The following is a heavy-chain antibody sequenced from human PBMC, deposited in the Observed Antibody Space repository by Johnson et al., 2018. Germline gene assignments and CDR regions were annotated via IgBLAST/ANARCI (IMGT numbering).Heavy chain of an antibody. D-gene: IGHD3-22*01. Sequence: VQLVQSGGGVVQXGRSLRLSCAASGFTFSSYAMSWVRQAPGKGLEWVSGVSGRGVSSYYADSVKGRFTISRDNSKNTLYLQMNSLSAEDTAVYYCAKADYYDTSGYYHDAFDIWGQGTMVTVSS. V-gene: IGHV3-23*04. CDR1: GFTFSSYA. CDR3: AKADYYDTSGYYHDAFDI. CDR2: VSGRGVSS. J-gene: IGHJ3*02.